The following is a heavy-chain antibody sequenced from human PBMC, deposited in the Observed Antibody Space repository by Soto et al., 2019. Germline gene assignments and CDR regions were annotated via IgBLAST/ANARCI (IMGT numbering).Heavy chain of an antibody. CDR2: IYYSGST. V-gene: IGHV4-39*01. D-gene: IGHD2-15*01. CDR3: ARLLDIVVVVDY. CDR1: GGSISSSSYY. J-gene: IGHJ4*02. Sequence: SETLSLTCTVSGGSISSSSYYWGWIRQPPGKGLEWIGSIYYSGSTYYNPSLKSRVTISVDTSKNQFSLRLSSVTAADTAVYYCARLLDIVVVVDYWGQGTLVTVSS.